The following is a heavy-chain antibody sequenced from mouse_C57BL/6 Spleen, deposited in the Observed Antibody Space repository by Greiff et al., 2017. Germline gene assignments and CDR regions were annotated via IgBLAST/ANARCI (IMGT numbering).Heavy chain of an antibody. CDR3: ARGRDYDEFAY. D-gene: IGHD2-4*01. J-gene: IGHJ3*01. Sequence: VQLQQPGAELVRPGSSVKLSCKASGYTFTSYWMDWVKQRPGQGLEWIGNIYPSDSETHYNQKFKDKATLTVDKSSSTAYMQLSSLTSEDSAVYYCARGRDYDEFAYWGQGTLVTVSA. V-gene: IGHV1-61*01. CDR2: IYPSDSET. CDR1: GYTFTSYW.